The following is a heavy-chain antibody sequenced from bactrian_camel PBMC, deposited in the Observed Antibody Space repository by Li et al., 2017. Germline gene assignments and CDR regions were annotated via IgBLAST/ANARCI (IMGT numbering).Heavy chain of an antibody. CDR2: ISGGSEST. J-gene: IGHJ4*01. CDR3: GANCWGWANY. D-gene: IGHD5*01. V-gene: IGHV3S53*01. Sequence: VQLVESGGGSAQAGGSLRVSCAGSGSNSDTFWMGWYRQTPGKEREKVAAISGGSESTQYADSVKGRFTITRDSNKNTVTLQMFSLKTEDTAVYICGANCWGWANYWGQGTQVTVS. CDR1: GSNSDTFW.